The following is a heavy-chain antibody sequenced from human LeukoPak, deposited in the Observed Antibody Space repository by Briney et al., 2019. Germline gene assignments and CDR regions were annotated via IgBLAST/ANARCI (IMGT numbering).Heavy chain of an antibody. D-gene: IGHD6-13*01. CDR3: ARVRYSSSWRWFDP. Sequence: SETLSLTCAVYGGSFSGYYWSWIRQPPGKGLEWIGEINHSGSTNYNPSLKSRVTISVDTSKNQFSLKLSSVTAADTAVYYCARVRYSSSWRWFDPWGQGTLVTVSS. CDR1: GGSFSGYY. J-gene: IGHJ5*02. V-gene: IGHV4-34*01. CDR2: INHSGST.